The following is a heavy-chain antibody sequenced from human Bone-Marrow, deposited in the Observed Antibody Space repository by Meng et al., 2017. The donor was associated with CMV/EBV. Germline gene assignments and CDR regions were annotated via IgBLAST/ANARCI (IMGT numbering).Heavy chain of an antibody. J-gene: IGHJ4*02. D-gene: IGHD3-22*01. Sequence: GVSISSNNWWTWVRQPPGKGLEWIGEIYHSGSTNYNPSLESRVTMSVAKSKNQFSLNLSSVTAADTAVYYCARGDYYDGSGYNLSWGQGTLVTVSS. CDR3: ARGDYYDGSGYNLS. CDR1: GVSISSNNW. V-gene: IGHV4-4*02. CDR2: IYHSGST.